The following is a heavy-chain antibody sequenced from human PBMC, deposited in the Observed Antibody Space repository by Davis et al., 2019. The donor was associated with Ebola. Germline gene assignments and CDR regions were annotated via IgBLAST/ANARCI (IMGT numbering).Heavy chain of an antibody. V-gene: IGHV3-33*03. CDR2: IWSDGHTK. D-gene: IGHD5-18*01. CDR1: GFIFNDYG. Sequence: GESLKISCAASGFIFNDYGMHWVRQAPGKGLDWVAVIWSDGHTKYYADSVKGRFTISRDNAKNSLYLQMNTLRVEDTAIYYCVPGTWIRGQGTLVTVSS. J-gene: IGHJ4*02. CDR3: VPGTWI.